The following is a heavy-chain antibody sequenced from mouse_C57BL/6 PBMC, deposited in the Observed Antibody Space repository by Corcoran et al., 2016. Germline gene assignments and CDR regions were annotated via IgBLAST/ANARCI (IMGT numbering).Heavy chain of an antibody. CDR3: ARRPYAMDY. Sequence: QIQLVQAGPGLKKPGETVKLSCKASGYTFTTYGMSWVKQAPGKGLKWMGWINTYSGVPTYADDFKGRFAFSLETSASTAYLQINNLKNEDTATYFCARRPYAMDYWGQGTSVTVSS. J-gene: IGHJ4*01. V-gene: IGHV9-3*01. CDR1: GYTFTTYG. CDR2: INTYSGVP.